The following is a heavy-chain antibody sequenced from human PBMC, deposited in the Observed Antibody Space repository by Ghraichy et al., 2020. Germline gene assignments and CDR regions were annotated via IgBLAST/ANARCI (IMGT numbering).Heavy chain of an antibody. CDR2: ISSSSSYI. D-gene: IGHD7-27*01. J-gene: IGHJ4*02. CDR1: GFTFSSYS. Sequence: SCAASGFTFSSYSMNWVRQAPGKGLEWVSSISSSSSYIYYADSVKGRFTISRDNAKNSLYLQMNSLRAEDTAVYYCARDLLGMRYFDYWGQGTLVTVSS. V-gene: IGHV3-21*01. CDR3: ARDLLGMRYFDY.